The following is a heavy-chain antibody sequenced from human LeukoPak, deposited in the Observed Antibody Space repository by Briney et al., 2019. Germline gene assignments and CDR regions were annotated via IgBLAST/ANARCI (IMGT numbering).Heavy chain of an antibody. D-gene: IGHD1-26*01. V-gene: IGHV4-4*09. J-gene: IGHJ4*02. Sequence: PSETLSLTCTVSGGSISSYYWSWIRQPPGKGLEWIGYIYTRGSTNYNPSLKSRVTISVDTSKHQFSLKLSSVTAADTAVYYCARRGGSYSRDFDYGGQGTLVTVSS. CDR3: ARRGGSYSRDFDY. CDR2: IYTRGST. CDR1: GGSISSYY.